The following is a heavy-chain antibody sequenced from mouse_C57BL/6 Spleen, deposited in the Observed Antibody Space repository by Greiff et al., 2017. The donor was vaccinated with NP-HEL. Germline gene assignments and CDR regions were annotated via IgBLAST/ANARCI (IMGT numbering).Heavy chain of an antibody. Sequence: VQLQQSGAELVRPGASVTLSCKASGYTFTDYEMHWVKQTPVHGLEWIGAIDPETGGTAYNQKFKGKAILTADKSSSTADMELRSRTAEDSAVYYCTRGGYSYYFDYWGQGTTLTVSS. V-gene: IGHV1-15*01. CDR2: IDPETGGT. J-gene: IGHJ2*01. CDR1: GYTFTDYE. CDR3: TRGGYSYYFDY. D-gene: IGHD2-3*01.